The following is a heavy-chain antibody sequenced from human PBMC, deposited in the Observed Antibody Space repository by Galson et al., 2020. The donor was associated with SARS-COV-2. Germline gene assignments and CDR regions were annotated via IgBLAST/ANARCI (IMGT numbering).Heavy chain of an antibody. CDR1: GFNVRSNY. D-gene: IGHD2-2*03. V-gene: IGHV3-53*01. CDR3: ARGLGPKIQGWISPGDRLVP. J-gene: IGHJ5*02. Sequence: GESLKISCAASGFNVRSNYMNWVRQAPGQGLEWVAILFASGTTNYADSVKGRFTISKDNSRNTLYLQMNGLRVEDTAVYFCARGLGPKIQGWISPGDRLVPWGQGTLVTVSS. CDR2: LFASGTT.